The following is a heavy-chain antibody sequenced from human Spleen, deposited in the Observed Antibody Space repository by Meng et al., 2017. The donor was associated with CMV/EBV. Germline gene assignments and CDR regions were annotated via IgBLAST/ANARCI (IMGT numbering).Heavy chain of an antibody. CDR1: GYTFTGYH. CDR3: ARDTQAVHYYDMDV. Sequence: ASVKVSCKSSGYTFTGYHMHWVRQAPGQGLEWMGWINPNSGGTNYAQKFQGRVTMTRDTSISTAYMELSRLTSEDTAVYYCARDTQAVHYYDMDVWGQGTTVTVSS. J-gene: IGHJ6*02. CDR2: INPNSGGT. D-gene: IGHD2-15*01. V-gene: IGHV1-2*02.